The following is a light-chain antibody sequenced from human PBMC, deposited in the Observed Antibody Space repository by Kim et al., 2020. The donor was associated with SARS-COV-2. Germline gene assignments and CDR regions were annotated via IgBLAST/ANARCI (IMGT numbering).Light chain of an antibody. V-gene: IGKV1-27*01. CDR3: HKYNNAPAT. J-gene: IGKJ4*02. CDR1: QGISNY. CDR2: AAS. Sequence: APVGDRVTITCRASQGISNYLAWYQHKPGKVPKFLSFAASTLHTGVPSRFSGSGSGTDFTLTISSLQPEDVATDYCHKYNNAPATFGEGTKVDIK.